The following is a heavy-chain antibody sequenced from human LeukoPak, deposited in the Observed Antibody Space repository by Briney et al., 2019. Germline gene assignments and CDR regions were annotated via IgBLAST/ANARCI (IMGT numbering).Heavy chain of an antibody. CDR1: GYTFTTYG. CDR2: ISAYNGNT. D-gene: IGHD3-22*01. V-gene: IGHV1-18*01. CDR3: ARDQGPYYYDSSGSGFDP. Sequence: SVKVSCKASGYTFTTYGISWVRQAPGQGLEWMGWISAYNGNTNYAQKLQGRVTMTTDTSTSTADMELRGLRSDDTAVHYCARDQGPYYYDSSGSGFDPWGQGTLVTVSS. J-gene: IGHJ5*02.